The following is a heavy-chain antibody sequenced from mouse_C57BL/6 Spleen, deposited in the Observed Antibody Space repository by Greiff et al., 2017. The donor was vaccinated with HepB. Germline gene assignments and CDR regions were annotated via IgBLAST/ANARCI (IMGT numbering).Heavy chain of an antibody. CDR2: ISGGGGNT. V-gene: IGHV5-9*01. J-gene: IGHJ3*01. CDR1: GFTFSSYT. D-gene: IGHD2-2*01. CDR3: ASPLGYEAWFAD. Sequence: EVQLVESGGGLVKPGGSLKLSCAASGFTFSSYTMSWVRQTPEKRLEWVATISGGGGNTYYPDSVKGRFTISRDNAKNTLYLQMSSLRSEDTALYYCASPLGYEAWFADWGQGTLVTVSA.